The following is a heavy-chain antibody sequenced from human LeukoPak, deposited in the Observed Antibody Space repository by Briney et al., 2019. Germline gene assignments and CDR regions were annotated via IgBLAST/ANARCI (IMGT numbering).Heavy chain of an antibody. J-gene: IGHJ4*02. D-gene: IGHD5-24*01. CDR3: ARVGIGGYNTFDY. V-gene: IGHV1-8*01. CDR2: MNPNSGNT. Sequence: ASVKVSCKASGYSFTSYDINWVRQATGQGLEWMGWMNPNSGNTGYAQKFQGRVTVTRNTSISTAYMELRSLRSDDTAVYYCARVGIGGYNTFDYWGQGTQVTVSS. CDR1: GYSFTSYD.